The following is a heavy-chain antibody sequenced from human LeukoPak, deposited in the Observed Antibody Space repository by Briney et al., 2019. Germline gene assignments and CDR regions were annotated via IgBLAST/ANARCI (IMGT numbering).Heavy chain of an antibody. CDR1: GGSFSGYY. D-gene: IGHD3-10*01. V-gene: IGHV4-34*01. CDR3: ARTPYYYGSGTFWFDP. CDR2: IYHSGST. Sequence: SETLSLTCAVYGGSFSGYYWSWIRQPPGKGLEWIGSIYHSGSTYYNPSLKSRVTISVDTSKNQFSLKLSSVTAADTAVYYCARTPYYYGSGTFWFDPWGQGTLVTVSS. J-gene: IGHJ5*02.